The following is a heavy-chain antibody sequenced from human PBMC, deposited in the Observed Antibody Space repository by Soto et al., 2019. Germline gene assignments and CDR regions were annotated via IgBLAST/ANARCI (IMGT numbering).Heavy chain of an antibody. CDR3: AREVAARPNYYYGMDV. CDR1: GFTFSSYS. Sequence: GGSLRLSCAASGFTFSSYSMNWVRQAPGKGLEWVSSISSSSSYIYYADSMKGRFTISRDNAKNSLYLQMNSLRAEDTAVYYCAREVAARPNYYYGMDVWGQGTTVTVSS. J-gene: IGHJ6*02. D-gene: IGHD6-6*01. CDR2: ISSSSSYI. V-gene: IGHV3-21*01.